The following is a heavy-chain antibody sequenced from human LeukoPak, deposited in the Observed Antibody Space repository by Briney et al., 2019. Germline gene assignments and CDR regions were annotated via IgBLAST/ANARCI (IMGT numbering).Heavy chain of an antibody. D-gene: IGHD3-22*01. CDR2: ISHAGGA. V-gene: IGHV4-34*01. J-gene: IGHJ4*02. CDR3: ARGPPPDFDRSGFYYNY. Sequence: SETLSPTCAIYGGSFSGYYWSWFRQPPGKGLEWIGEISHAGGASYNPSLKSRVTISEDTSKNQFSLNLSSVTAADTAVYYCARGPPPDFDRSGFYYNYWGQGTLVIVSS. CDR1: GGSFSGYY.